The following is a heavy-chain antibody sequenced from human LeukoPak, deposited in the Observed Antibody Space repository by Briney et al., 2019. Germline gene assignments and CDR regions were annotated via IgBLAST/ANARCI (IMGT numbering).Heavy chain of an antibody. D-gene: IGHD6-19*01. Sequence: SETLSLTCTVSGYSISSGYYWGWIRQPPGKGLEWIGSIYHSGSTYYNPSLKSRVTISVDTSKNQFSLKLSSVTAADTAVYYCARTPLGYSSGWYFDYWGQGTLVTVSS. CDR2: IYHSGST. V-gene: IGHV4-38-2*02. CDR3: ARTPLGYSSGWYFDY. J-gene: IGHJ4*02. CDR1: GYSISSGYY.